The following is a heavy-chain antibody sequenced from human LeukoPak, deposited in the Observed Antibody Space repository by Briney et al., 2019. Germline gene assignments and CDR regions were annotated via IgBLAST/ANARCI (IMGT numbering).Heavy chain of an antibody. CDR3: ARDRMYSTSMYYYSAGMDV. V-gene: IGHV3-30-3*01. CDR2: ISYDGSNK. J-gene: IGHJ6*02. CDR1: AFTFSSYA. Sequence: GGSLRLSCAASAFTFSSYAMHCVRQAPAKGLEWVAVISYDGSNKYYADSVKGRFTISRDNSKSTLYLQMNSLRAEDTAVFYCARDRMYSTSMYYYSAGMDVWGQGTTVTVSS. D-gene: IGHD6-6*01.